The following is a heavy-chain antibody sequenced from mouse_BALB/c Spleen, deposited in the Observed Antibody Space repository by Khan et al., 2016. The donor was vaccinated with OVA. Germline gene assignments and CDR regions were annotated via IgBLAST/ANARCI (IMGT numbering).Heavy chain of an antibody. Sequence: QVQLQQSGAELMKPGASVKTSCKATGYTFSNYWIEWVKQRPGHGLEWIGEILPGSGSPNYNEKFKGKATFTADTASNTAYMQLSSLTSADSAVYYGAGRGQGVDYWGLGTTLTVSS. J-gene: IGHJ2*01. CDR3: AGRGQGVDY. V-gene: IGHV1-9*01. CDR1: GYTFSNYW. CDR2: ILPGSGSP.